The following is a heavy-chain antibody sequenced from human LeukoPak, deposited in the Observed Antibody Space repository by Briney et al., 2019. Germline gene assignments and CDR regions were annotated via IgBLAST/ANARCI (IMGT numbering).Heavy chain of an antibody. Sequence: PGGSLRLSCVASGFPFRSYALAWVRLAAGKGLECVSVISDESETTYSDSVKGRFTISRDNSKNTIFLQMESLRVEDTAVYYCAKQYDFWSGPDYWGQGTLVTVSS. J-gene: IGHJ4*02. D-gene: IGHD3-3*01. CDR3: AKQYDFWSGPDY. CDR1: GFPFRSYA. V-gene: IGHV3-23*01. CDR2: ISDESETT.